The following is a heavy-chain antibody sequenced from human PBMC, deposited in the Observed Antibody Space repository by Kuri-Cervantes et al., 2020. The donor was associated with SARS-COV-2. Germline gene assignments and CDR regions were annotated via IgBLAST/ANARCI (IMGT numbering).Heavy chain of an antibody. D-gene: IGHD3-10*01. V-gene: IGHV3-23*01. Sequence: GESLKISCAASGFSFSDYVMTWVRQAPGKGLEWVSIISDAGTTTHYAGSVKGRFTISRDNSKNTVYLQMNNLEVEDTAVYFCATGFTSVWFRPLAYWGQGTLVTVSS. J-gene: IGHJ4*02. CDR1: GFSFSDYV. CDR3: ATGFTSVWFRPLAY. CDR2: ISDAGTTT.